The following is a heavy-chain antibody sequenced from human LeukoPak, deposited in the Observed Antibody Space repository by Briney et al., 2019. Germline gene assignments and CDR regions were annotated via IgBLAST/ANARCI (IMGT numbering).Heavy chain of an antibody. J-gene: IGHJ6*04. V-gene: IGHV3-23*01. CDR1: GFTFSSYA. Sequence: GGSLRLSCAASGFTFSSYAMSWVRQAPGKGLEWVSAISGSGGSTYYADSVKGRFTISRDNSKNTLYLRMNSLRAEDTAVYYCAKGVKVDYGMDVWGKGTTVTVSS. D-gene: IGHD2-2*01. CDR3: AKGVKVDYGMDV. CDR2: ISGSGGST.